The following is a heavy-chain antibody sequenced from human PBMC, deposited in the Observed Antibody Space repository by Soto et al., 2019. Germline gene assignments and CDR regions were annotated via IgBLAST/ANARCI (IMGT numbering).Heavy chain of an antibody. CDR2: INQDGSKE. J-gene: IGHJ4*02. V-gene: IGHV3-7*01. CDR1: GFTFSSYA. Sequence: GGSLRLSCAASGFTFSSYAMSWVRQTPGKGLEWVANINQDGSKENYVDSVKGRFTISRDNAKNSLYLQMSSLTAEDSALYYCSRSLNSWGQGTLVTVSS. CDR3: SRSLNS.